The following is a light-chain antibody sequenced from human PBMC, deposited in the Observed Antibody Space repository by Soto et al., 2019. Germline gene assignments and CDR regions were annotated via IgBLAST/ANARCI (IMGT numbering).Light chain of an antibody. CDR3: QQYKNWPPIT. CDR1: QSVSSN. V-gene: IGKV3-15*01. J-gene: IGKJ4*01. Sequence: EIVMTQSPATLSVSPGERATLSCRASQSVSSNLAWYQQKPGQAPRLLIYGASTRATGIPARFSGSVSGTEFTLTISSLQSEDFAVYYCQQYKNWPPITFGGGTKVEIK. CDR2: GAS.